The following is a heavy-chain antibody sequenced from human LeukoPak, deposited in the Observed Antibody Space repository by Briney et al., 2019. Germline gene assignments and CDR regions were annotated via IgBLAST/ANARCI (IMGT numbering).Heavy chain of an antibody. D-gene: IGHD6-13*01. CDR1: GFTFRDYW. V-gene: IGHV3-7*01. Sequence: GGSLRLSCETSGFTFRDYWMTWVRQAPGKGLEWVANVKQDGTEKFYVDSVKGRFTISRDNGKNSLYLQMNSLRVEDTAIYYCARAGGTSWADYWGQGTLVTVSS. J-gene: IGHJ4*02. CDR3: ARAGGTSWADY. CDR2: VKQDGTEK.